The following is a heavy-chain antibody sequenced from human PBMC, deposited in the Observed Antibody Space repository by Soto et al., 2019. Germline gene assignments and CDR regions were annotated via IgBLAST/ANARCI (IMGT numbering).Heavy chain of an antibody. CDR2: IDPSDSYT. D-gene: IGHD6-13*01. J-gene: IGHJ6*02. Sequence: LGESLKISCKGSGYSFTSYWISWVRQMPGKGLEWMGRIDPSDSYTNHSPSFQGHVTISADKSISTAYLQWSSLKASDTAMYYCARLGRVYQKLVPTPRDGMDVWGQGTTVTVSS. CDR3: ARLGRVYQKLVPTPRDGMDV. V-gene: IGHV5-10-1*01. CDR1: GYSFTSYW.